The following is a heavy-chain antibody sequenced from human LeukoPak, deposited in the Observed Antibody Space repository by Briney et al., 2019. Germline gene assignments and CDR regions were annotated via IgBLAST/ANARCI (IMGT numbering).Heavy chain of an antibody. V-gene: IGHV4-59*01. CDR1: GGSISSYY. CDR3: ARRHVEYSSSSDPYYFDY. Sequence: SETLSLTCSVSGGSISSYYWTWIRQPPGKGLEWIGSLYYSGSTNYNPSLKSRVTISVDTSKNQFSLKLSSVTAADTAVYYCARRHVEYSSSSDPYYFDYWGQGTLVTVSS. J-gene: IGHJ4*02. D-gene: IGHD6-6*01. CDR2: LYYSGST.